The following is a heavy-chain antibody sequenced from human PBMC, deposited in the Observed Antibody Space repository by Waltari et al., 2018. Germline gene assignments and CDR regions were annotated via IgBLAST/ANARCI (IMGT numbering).Heavy chain of an antibody. CDR1: GFTFTNYA. CDR3: AKHSGNYFFDY. D-gene: IGHD1-26*01. J-gene: IGHJ4*02. CDR2: SANKT. V-gene: IGHV3-23*05. Sequence: EVQLVDSGGGLVQPGGSLRLSCAASGFTFTNYAVSWVRQAPGEGLEWVSSSANKTYYADSVKGRFTISRDNSKNTVFLQMNSLRAEDTAVYYCAKHSGNYFFDYWGQGTLVTVSS.